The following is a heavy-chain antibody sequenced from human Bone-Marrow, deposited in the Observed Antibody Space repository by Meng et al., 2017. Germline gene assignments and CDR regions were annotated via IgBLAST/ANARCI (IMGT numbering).Heavy chain of an antibody. D-gene: IGHD6-13*01. CDR3: AHDSYIAAADWFDP. Sequence: TVKESAPTLVKPTQTPTLTCTFSGFSLSTSGVGVGWIRQSPGKALEWLALIYWNDDKRYSPSLKSRLTITKDTSKNQVVLTMTNMDPVDTATYYCAHDSYIAAADWFDPWGQGTLVTVSS. CDR2: IYWNDDK. CDR1: GFSLSTSGVG. J-gene: IGHJ5*02. V-gene: IGHV2-5*01.